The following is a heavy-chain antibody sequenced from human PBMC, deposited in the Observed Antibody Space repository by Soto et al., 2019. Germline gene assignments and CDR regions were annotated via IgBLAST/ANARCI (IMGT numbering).Heavy chain of an antibody. CDR3: ARANAGTFDFMSVYPCAFDY. Sequence: PGGSLRLSXSVSGFIFSTYGTNWVRQSPGKGLEWVSFISSSRSYIYYADSVRGRFTISRDNAKELLFLQMNSLRAEDTAVYYCARANAGTFDFMSVYPCAFDYWGPGTQVTVS. CDR2: ISSSRSYI. V-gene: IGHV3-21*01. D-gene: IGHD3-3*01. J-gene: IGHJ4*02. CDR1: GFIFSTYG.